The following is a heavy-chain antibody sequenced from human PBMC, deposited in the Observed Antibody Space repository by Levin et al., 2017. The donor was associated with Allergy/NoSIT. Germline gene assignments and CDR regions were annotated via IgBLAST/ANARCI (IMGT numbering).Heavy chain of an antibody. J-gene: IGHJ1*01. V-gene: IGHV3-30*18. CDR2: ISYDGSNK. CDR1: GFTFSSYG. D-gene: IGHD6-6*01. Sequence: GGSLRLSCAASGFTFSSYGMHWVRQAPGKGLEWVAVISYDGSNKYYADSVKGRFTISRDNSKNTLYLQMNSLRAEDTAVYYCAKSIAARRVEYFQHWGQGTLVTVSS. CDR3: AKSIAARRVEYFQH.